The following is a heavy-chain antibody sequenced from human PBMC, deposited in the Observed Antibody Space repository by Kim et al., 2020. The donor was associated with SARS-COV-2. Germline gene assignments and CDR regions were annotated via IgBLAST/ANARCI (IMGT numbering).Heavy chain of an antibody. D-gene: IGHD3-16*01. J-gene: IGHJ4*02. V-gene: IGHV5-51*01. CDR1: GYTFRAYW. CDR2: INPDDSNT. CDR3: ARQDGGSDY. Sequence: GESLKISCQGSGYTFRAYWIGWVRQMPGKGLEWIGMINPDDSNTRYSLSFQGQVTISADMSISTAYLQWSRLKASATAMYYCARQDGGSDYWGQGTLVTVSS.